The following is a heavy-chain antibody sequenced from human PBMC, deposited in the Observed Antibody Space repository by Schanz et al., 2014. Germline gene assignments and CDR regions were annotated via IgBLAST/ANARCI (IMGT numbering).Heavy chain of an antibody. V-gene: IGHV3-23*05. J-gene: IGHJ5*01. CDR2: VSSRSDEI. CDR3: AKQHIVRGVIYLNWFDS. D-gene: IGHD3-10*01. Sequence: DVQLLESGGGLVQPGGSLRLSCAASGFTFTNYAMSWVRQAPGKGLEWVAAVSSRSDEIKYADSVRGRFTISRDNAKNSLYLQMNSLRAEDTAVYYCAKQHIVRGVIYLNWFDSWGQGTLVTVSS. CDR1: GFTFTNYA.